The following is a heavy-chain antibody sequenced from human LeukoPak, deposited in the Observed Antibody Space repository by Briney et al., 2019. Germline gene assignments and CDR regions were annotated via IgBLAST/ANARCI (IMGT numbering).Heavy chain of an antibody. D-gene: IGHD1-26*01. CDR1: GFTFSSYW. CDR2: ISSDGNTQ. Sequence: GGSLRLSCAAPGFTFSSYWMSWVRQAPGKGLEWAAVISSDGNTQYYADSVEGRFTISRDNSNNTLYLQMNSLRADDTAIYYCARRRIVGSIDDAFDIWGQGTMVTLSS. CDR3: ARRRIVGSIDDAFDI. V-gene: IGHV3-30-3*01. J-gene: IGHJ3*02.